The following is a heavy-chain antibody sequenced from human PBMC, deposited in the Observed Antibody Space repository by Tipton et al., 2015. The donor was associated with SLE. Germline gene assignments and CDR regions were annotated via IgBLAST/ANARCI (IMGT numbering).Heavy chain of an antibody. J-gene: IGHJ5*02. CDR1: GDSISGQY. Sequence: TLSLTCTVSGDSISGQYWSWIRQPPGKGLEWIGYIYYSGTTNYNPSLKRRVTISVDTSKNQFSLKLTSVTAADTAVYYCASGGYSSGSHYLGGWFDPWGRGTLVTVSS. D-gene: IGHD3-10*01. V-gene: IGHV4-59*11. CDR2: IYYSGTT. CDR3: ASGGYSSGSHYLGGWFDP.